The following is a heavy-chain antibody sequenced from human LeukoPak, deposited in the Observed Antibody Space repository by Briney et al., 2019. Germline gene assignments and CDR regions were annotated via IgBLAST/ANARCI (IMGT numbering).Heavy chain of an antibody. Sequence: PSETLSLTCTVSGGSISSYYWSWIRQPPGKGLEWIGYIYYSGSTNYNPSLKSRVTISVDTSKNQFSLKLSSVTAADTAVYYCARGSDWKLLDYWGQGTLVTVSS. J-gene: IGHJ4*02. CDR1: GGSISSYY. CDR3: ARGSDWKLLDY. V-gene: IGHV4-59*01. D-gene: IGHD4-23*01. CDR2: IYYSGST.